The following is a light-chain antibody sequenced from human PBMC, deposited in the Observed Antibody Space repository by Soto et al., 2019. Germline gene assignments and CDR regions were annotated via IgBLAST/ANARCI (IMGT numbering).Light chain of an antibody. CDR1: QSVKSS. J-gene: IGKJ1*01. Sequence: EIVLTQSPATLSLSPGERATLSCRASQSVKSSLAWYQQKPGQAPRLLIYGASTRATGIPARFSGSGSGTEFTLTISSLQSEDFAVYYCQQYNNWPQTFGQGTRVDI. CDR3: QQYNNWPQT. V-gene: IGKV3-15*01. CDR2: GAS.